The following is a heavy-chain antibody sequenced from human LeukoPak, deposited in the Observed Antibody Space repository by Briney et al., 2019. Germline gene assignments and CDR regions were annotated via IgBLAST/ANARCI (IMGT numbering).Heavy chain of an antibody. CDR2: IYYSGST. J-gene: IGHJ3*02. Sequence: SETLSLTCTVSGGSISSSSYYWGWIRQPPGKGLEWIGSIYYSGSTYYNPSLKSRVTISVDTSKNQFSLKLSSATAADTAVYYCARTPRGVAGTKAYAFDIWGQGTMVTVSS. D-gene: IGHD6-19*01. V-gene: IGHV4-39*07. CDR1: GGSISSSSYY. CDR3: ARTPRGVAGTKAYAFDI.